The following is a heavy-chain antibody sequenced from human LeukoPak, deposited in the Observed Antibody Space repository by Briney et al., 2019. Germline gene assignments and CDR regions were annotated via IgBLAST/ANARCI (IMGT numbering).Heavy chain of an antibody. CDR3: ARDRGYSNWFDP. CDR2: MNPNSGNT. J-gene: IGHJ5*02. CDR1: GYTFTSYD. D-gene: IGHD4-11*01. Sequence: GASVKVSCKASGYTFTSYDINWVRQATGQGLEWMGWMNPNSGNTGYAQKFQGRVTITADKSTSTAYMELSSLRSEDTAVYYCARDRGYSNWFDPWGQGTLVTVSS. V-gene: IGHV1-8*01.